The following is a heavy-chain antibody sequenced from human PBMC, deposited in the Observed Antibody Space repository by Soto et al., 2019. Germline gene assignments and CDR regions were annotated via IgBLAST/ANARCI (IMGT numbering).Heavy chain of an antibody. CDR3: VRDSGSGSYSYNWFDP. CDR2: IYYSERTSYNSGST. CDR1: GDSMTSSSYY. J-gene: IGHJ5*02. V-gene: IGHV4-39*02. Sequence: PSETLSLTCTVSGDSMTSSSYYWGWIRQPPGKGLEWIGSIYYSERTSYNSGSTYYSPSPKSRVTISGDTSKSQFSLKLSSVTAADTAVYYCVRDSGSGSYSYNWFDPWGQGTLVTVS. D-gene: IGHD3-10*01.